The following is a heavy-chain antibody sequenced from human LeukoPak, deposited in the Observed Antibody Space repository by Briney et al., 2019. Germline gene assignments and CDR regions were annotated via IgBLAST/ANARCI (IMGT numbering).Heavy chain of an antibody. J-gene: IGHJ5*02. CDR3: ARERGRPIFGVVKHWFDP. CDR2: IYTSGST. Sequence: PSETLSLTCTVSGGSISSGSYYWSWIRQPAGKGLEWIGRIYTSGSTNYNPSLKSRVTISVDTSKNQFSLKLSSVTAADTAVYYCARERGRPIFGVVKHWFDPWGQGNLVTVSS. D-gene: IGHD3-3*01. V-gene: IGHV4-61*02. CDR1: GGSISSGSYY.